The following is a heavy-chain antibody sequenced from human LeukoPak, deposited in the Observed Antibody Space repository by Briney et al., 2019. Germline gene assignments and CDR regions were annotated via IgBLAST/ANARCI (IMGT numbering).Heavy chain of an antibody. CDR3: ARAYDFWSGYYEDY. CDR1: GGSISSSSYY. V-gene: IGHV4-39*07. D-gene: IGHD3-3*01. J-gene: IGHJ4*02. CDR2: IYYSGST. Sequence: SETLSLTCTVSGGSISSSSYYWGWIRQPPGKGLEWIGSIYYSGSTYYNPSLKSRVTISVDTSKNQFSLKLSSVTAADTAVYYCARAYDFWSGYYEDYWGQGTLVTVSS.